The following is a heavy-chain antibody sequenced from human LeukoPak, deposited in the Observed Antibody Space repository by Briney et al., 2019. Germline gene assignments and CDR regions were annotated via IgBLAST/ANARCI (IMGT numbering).Heavy chain of an antibody. V-gene: IGHV3-53*05. J-gene: IGHJ4*02. CDR2: IYSGGST. CDR1: GFTVSSNY. D-gene: IGHD3-3*01. CDR3: AKDAIFGVVIGPFDY. Sequence: GGSLRLSCAASGFTVSSNYMSWVRQAPGKGLEWVSVIYSGGSTYYADSVKGRFTISRDNSKNTLYLQMNSLRAEDTAVYYCAKDAIFGVVIGPFDYWGQGTLVTVSS.